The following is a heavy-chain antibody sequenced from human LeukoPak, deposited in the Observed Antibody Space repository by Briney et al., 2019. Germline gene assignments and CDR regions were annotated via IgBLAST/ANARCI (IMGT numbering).Heavy chain of an antibody. CDR2: IHHSGSS. Sequence: SETLSLTCTVSGGSITSYYWIWIRQPPGKGLEWIGFIHHSGSSNYNPSLQSRVTMSVDTSKNQFSLRLGSVTAADTAVYYCARYKRMTGYYTVDYWGQGTLVTVSS. D-gene: IGHD3/OR15-3a*01. CDR1: GGSITSYY. CDR3: ARYKRMTGYYTVDY. V-gene: IGHV4-59*01. J-gene: IGHJ4*02.